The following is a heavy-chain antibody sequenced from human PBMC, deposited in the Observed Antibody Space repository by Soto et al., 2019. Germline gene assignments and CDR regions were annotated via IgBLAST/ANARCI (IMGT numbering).Heavy chain of an antibody. CDR3: ASGYKFPFNH. V-gene: IGHV4-31*11. Sequence: SETLSLTCAVSGGSISSGGYYWTWIRQHPGKGLEWIGHIYYSGTTYYNPSLKSRITISIDTSKNQFSLKLSSVTAADSAVYYCASGYKFPFNHLGHTTLVSSPQ. D-gene: IGHD6-25*01. CDR1: GGSISSGGYY. CDR2: IYYSGTT. J-gene: IGHJ4*01.